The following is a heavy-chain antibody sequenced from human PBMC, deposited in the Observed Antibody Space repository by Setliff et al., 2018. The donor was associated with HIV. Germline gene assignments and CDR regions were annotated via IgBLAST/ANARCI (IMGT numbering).Heavy chain of an antibody. Sequence: PGGSLRLSCAASGFNFSMYSMNWVRQAPGKGLEWVSYISSSSSTKYYADSVKGRFTISRDNAKNSLYLHMNTLRADDTAVYFCAKGAVPAAIGGYYFDSWGQGTLVTVSS. CDR3: AKGAVPAAIGGYYFDS. D-gene: IGHD2-2*01. CDR2: ISSSSSTK. J-gene: IGHJ4*02. V-gene: IGHV3-48*01. CDR1: GFNFSMYS.